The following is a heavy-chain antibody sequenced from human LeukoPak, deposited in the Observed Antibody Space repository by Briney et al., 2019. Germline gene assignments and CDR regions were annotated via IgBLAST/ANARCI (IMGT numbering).Heavy chain of an antibody. V-gene: IGHV1-69*13. J-gene: IGHJ6*04. Sequence: SVKVSCKASGGSFSSYAISWVRQAPGQGLEWMGGIIPIFGTANYAQKFQGRVTITADESTSTAYMELSSLRSEDTAVYYCASSALQYFGDGMDVWGKGTTVTVSS. CDR3: ASSALQYFGDGMDV. D-gene: IGHD3-9*01. CDR2: IIPIFGTA. CDR1: GGSFSSYA.